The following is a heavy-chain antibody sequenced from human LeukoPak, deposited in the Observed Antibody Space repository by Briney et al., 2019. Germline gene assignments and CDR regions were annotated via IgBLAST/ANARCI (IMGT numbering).Heavy chain of an antibody. V-gene: IGHV3-7*01. J-gene: IGHJ4*02. CDR2: IKQDGSEK. D-gene: IGHD3-10*01. CDR1: GFTFSSYW. CDR3: AKVQVRGVTPFDY. Sequence: GGSLRLSCAASGFTFSSYWMSWVRQAPGKGLEWVANIKQDGSEKYYVDSVKGRFTISRDNAKNSLYLQMNSLRAEDTAVYYCAKVQVRGVTPFDYWGQGTLVTVSS.